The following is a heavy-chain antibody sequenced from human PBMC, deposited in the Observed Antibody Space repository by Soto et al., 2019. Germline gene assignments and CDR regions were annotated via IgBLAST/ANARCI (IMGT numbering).Heavy chain of an antibody. J-gene: IGHJ4*02. CDR1: GCAFSSYA. CDR3: ARGGTIFGPPLTRAPFDY. Sequence: VASVKVSCKASGCAFSSYAISWVRQAPGQGLEWMGGIIPIFGTANYAQKFQGRVTITADESTSTAYMELSSLRSEDTAVYYCARGGTIFGPPLTRAPFDYWGQGTLVTVS. CDR2: IIPIFGTA. D-gene: IGHD3-3*01. V-gene: IGHV1-69*13.